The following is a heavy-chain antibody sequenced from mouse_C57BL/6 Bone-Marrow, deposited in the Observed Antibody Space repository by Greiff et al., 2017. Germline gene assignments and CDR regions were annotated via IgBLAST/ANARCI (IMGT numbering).Heavy chain of an antibody. Sequence: VQLVESGAELVKPGASVKMSCKASGYTFTSYWITWVKQRPGQGLEWIGDIYPGSGSTNYNEKFKSKATLTVDTSSSTAYMQPSSLTSEDAAVYYCARDYGLCDYWGQGTTLTVSS. CDR1: GYTFTSYW. CDR2: IYPGSGST. D-gene: IGHD1-2*01. J-gene: IGHJ2*01. V-gene: IGHV1-55*01. CDR3: ARDYGLCDY.